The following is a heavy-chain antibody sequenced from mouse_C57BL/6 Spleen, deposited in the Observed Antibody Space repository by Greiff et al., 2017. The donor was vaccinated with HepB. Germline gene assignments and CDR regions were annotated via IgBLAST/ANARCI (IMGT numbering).Heavy chain of an antibody. CDR3: ARWGLLRGYYAMDY. D-gene: IGHD1-1*01. V-gene: IGHV1-64*01. Sequence: QVQLQQPGAELVKPGASVKLSCKASGYTFTSYWMHWVKQRPGQGLEWIGMIHPNSGSTNYNEKFKSKATLTVDKSSSTAYMQLSSLTSEDSAVYYCARWGLLRGYYAMDYWGQGTSVTVSS. CDR2: IHPNSGST. CDR1: GYTFTSYW. J-gene: IGHJ4*01.